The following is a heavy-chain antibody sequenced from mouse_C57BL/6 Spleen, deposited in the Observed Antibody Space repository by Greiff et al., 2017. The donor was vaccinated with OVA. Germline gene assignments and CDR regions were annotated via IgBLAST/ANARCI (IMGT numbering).Heavy chain of an antibody. J-gene: IGHJ2*01. D-gene: IGHD2-5*01. CDR1: GYTFTDYY. V-gene: IGHV1-19*01. CDR3: ARDSNYPFDY. CDR2: INPYNGGT. Sequence: EVQLQQSGPVLVKPGASVKMSCKASGYTFTDYYMNWVKQSHGKSLGWIGVINPYNGGTSYNQKFKGKATLTVDKSSSTAYMELNSLTSEDSAVYYCARDSNYPFDYWGQGTTLTVSS.